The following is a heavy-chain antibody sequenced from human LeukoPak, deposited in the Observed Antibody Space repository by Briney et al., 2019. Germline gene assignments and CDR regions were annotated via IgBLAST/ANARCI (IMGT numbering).Heavy chain of an antibody. CDR3: AKPRTSVAWIQLWYFDY. CDR1: GFTFSSYA. J-gene: IGHJ4*02. CDR2: ISGSGGST. D-gene: IGHD5-18*01. Sequence: GGSLRLSCAASGFTFSSYAMSWVRQAPGKGLEWVSAISGSGGSTYYADSVKGRFTISRDNSKNTLYLQMNSLRAEDTAVYYCAKPRTSVAWIQLWYFDYWGQGTLVTVSS. V-gene: IGHV3-23*01.